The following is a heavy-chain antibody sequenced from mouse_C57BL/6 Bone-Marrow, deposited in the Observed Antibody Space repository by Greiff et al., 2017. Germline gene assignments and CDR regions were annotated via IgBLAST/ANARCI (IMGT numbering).Heavy chain of an antibody. CDR3: AVITTVVARAMDY. V-gene: IGHV3-6*01. J-gene: IGHJ4*01. CDR2: ISYDGSN. Sequence: VQLKESGPGLVKPSQSLSLTCSVTGYSITSGYYWNWIRQFPGNKLEWMGYISYDGSNNYNPSLKNRISLTRDTSKNQFFLKLNTVTTEDTATYYCAVITTVVARAMDYWGQGTSVTVSS. CDR1: GYSITSGYY. D-gene: IGHD1-1*01.